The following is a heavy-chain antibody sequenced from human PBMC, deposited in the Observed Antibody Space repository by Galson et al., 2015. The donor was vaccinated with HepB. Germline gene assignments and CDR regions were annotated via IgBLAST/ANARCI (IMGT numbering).Heavy chain of an antibody. D-gene: IGHD2-2*01. Sequence: LSLTCAVYGGSFSGYYWSWIRQPPGKGLEWIGEINHSGSTNYNPSLKSRVTISVDTSKNQFSLKLSSVTAADTAVYYCARKTHFGIVVVPAARGYCFDYWGQGTLVTVSS. CDR1: GGSFSGYY. CDR2: INHSGST. CDR3: ARKTHFGIVVVPAARGYCFDY. V-gene: IGHV4-34*01. J-gene: IGHJ4*02.